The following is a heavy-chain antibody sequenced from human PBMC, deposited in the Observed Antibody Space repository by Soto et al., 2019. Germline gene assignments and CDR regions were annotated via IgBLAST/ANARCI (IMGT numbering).Heavy chain of an antibody. J-gene: IGHJ5*02. CDR3: AARGYSYGYFGNWFDP. CDR1: GGSISSSSYY. Sequence: SETLSLTCTVSGGSISSSSYYWGWIRQPPGKGLEWIGSIYYSGSTYYNPSLKSRVTISVDTSKNQFSLKLSSVTAADTAVYYCAARGYSYGYFGNWFDPWGQGTLVTVSS. V-gene: IGHV4-39*01. D-gene: IGHD5-18*01. CDR2: IYYSGST.